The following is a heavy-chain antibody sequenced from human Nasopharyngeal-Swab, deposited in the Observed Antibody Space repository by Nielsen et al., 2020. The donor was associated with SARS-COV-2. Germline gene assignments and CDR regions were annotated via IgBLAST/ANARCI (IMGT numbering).Heavy chain of an antibody. D-gene: IGHD3-3*01. V-gene: IGHV4-59*08. CDR2: IYSSGST. CDR1: GGSFSGYY. Sequence: GSLRLSCAVYGGSFSGYYWSWIRQPPGKGLEWIGYIYSSGSTNYNPSLKSRVTISVDTSKNQFSLKLSSVTAADTAVYYCARGSLGIFGVVRSMGDWGQGTLVTVSS. CDR3: ARGSLGIFGVVRSMGD. J-gene: IGHJ4*02.